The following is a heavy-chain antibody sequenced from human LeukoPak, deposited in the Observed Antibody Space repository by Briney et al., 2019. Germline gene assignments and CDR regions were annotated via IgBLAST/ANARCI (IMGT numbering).Heavy chain of an antibody. D-gene: IGHD2-15*01. V-gene: IGHV4-59*01. Sequence: SETLSLTCTVSGGSISSYYWSWIRQPPGKGLEWIGYFYSSGSTNYNPSLKSRVTISVDTSKNQFSLKLSSVTAADTAVYYCARPHGYCSGGSCPPGYWYFDLWGRGTLVTVSS. CDR1: GGSISSYY. J-gene: IGHJ2*01. CDR2: FYSSGST. CDR3: ARPHGYCSGGSCPPGYWYFDL.